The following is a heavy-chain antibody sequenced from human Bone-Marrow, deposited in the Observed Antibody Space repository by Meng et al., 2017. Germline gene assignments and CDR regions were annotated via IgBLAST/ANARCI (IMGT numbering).Heavy chain of an antibody. J-gene: IGHJ4*02. Sequence: VQLVQSGAEVKKPGASVKVSCKASGYTFTSYAMHWVRQAPGQRLEWMGWINAGNGNTKYSQKFQGRVTITRDTSASTAYMELSSLRSDDTAMYYCARDEDISAAGKLFGDYWGQGTLVTVSS. CDR2: INAGNGNT. CDR3: ARDEDISAAGKLFGDY. D-gene: IGHD6-25*01. V-gene: IGHV1-3*01. CDR1: GYTFTSYA.